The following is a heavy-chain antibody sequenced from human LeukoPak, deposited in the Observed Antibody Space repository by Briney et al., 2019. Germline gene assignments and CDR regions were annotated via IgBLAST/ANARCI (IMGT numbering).Heavy chain of an antibody. V-gene: IGHV3-30*03. Sequence: PGGSLRLSCAASGFTFSSYGMHWVRQAPGKGLEWVAVISYDGSNKYYADSVKGRFTISRDNSKNTLYLQMNSLRAEDTAVYYCAREGSTRGLDPWGQGTLVTVSS. CDR1: GFTFSSYG. CDR3: AREGSTRGLDP. CDR2: ISYDGSNK. J-gene: IGHJ5*02. D-gene: IGHD3-10*01.